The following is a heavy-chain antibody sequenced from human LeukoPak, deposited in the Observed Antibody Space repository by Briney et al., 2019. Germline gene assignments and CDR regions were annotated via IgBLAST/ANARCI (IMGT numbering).Heavy chain of an antibody. J-gene: IGHJ4*02. CDR2: ISGSGGST. CDR1: GFTFSSYA. Sequence: GGSLRLSCAASGFTFSSYAMSWVRQAPGKGLEWVSAISGSGGSTYYADSVKGRFTISRDNSKNTLYLQMNSLRAEDTAVYYCAKHTEYDFWSGYYPAFDYWGQGTLVTVSS. D-gene: IGHD3-3*01. V-gene: IGHV3-23*01. CDR3: AKHTEYDFWSGYYPAFDY.